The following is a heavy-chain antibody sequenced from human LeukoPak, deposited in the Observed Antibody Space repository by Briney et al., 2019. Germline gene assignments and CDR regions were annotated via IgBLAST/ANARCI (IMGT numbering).Heavy chain of an antibody. V-gene: IGHV1-2*02. J-gene: IGHJ4*02. CDR1: GYTFTGYY. D-gene: IGHD5-12*01. CDR2: INPNSGGT. CDR3: ARALRGHGMATITGY. Sequence: ASVTVSCTASGYTFTGYYMHWVRQAPGQGLEWMGWINPNSGGTNYAQKFQGRVTMTRDTSISTAYMELSRLRSDDTAVYYCARALRGHGMATITGYWGQGTLVTVSS.